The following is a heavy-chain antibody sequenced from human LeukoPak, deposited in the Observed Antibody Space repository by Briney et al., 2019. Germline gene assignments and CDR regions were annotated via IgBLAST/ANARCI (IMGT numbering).Heavy chain of an antibody. V-gene: IGHV1-24*01. D-gene: IGHD5-18*01. CDR2: FDPEDGET. CDR1: GYTLTELS. CDR3: ATATYSYGSVRFDY. Sequence: ASVTVSRKVSGYTLTELSMHWVRQAPGKGLEWMGGFDPEDGETIYAQKFQGRVTMTEDTSTDTAYMELSSLRSEDTAVYYCATATYSYGSVRFDYWGQGTLVTVSS. J-gene: IGHJ4*02.